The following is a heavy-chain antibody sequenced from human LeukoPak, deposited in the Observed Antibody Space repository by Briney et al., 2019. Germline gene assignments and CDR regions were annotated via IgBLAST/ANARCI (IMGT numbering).Heavy chain of an antibody. V-gene: IGHV3-23*01. D-gene: IGHD3-9*01. J-gene: IGHJ4*02. CDR3: VIWGDYDVLTGYYVPDY. CDR2: ITGSGTST. Sequence: GGSLRLSCVASGFTFSNYAMSWVRQAPGKGLEWVSAITGSGTSTYYADSLKVRFTISRDNSKNTVFLQMNSLRHEDTAIYYCVIWGDYDVLTGYYVPDYWGQGTLVTVSS. CDR1: GFTFSNYA.